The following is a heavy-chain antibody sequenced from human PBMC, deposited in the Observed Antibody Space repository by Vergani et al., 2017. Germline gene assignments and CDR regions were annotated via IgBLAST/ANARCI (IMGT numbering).Heavy chain of an antibody. CDR1: GDSVSSNSAA. J-gene: IGHJ6*02. CDR2: TYYRSKWYN. D-gene: IGHD3-10*01. CDR3: ARVTRSYYDGSGSYDYYYYGMDV. V-gene: IGHV6-1*01. Sequence: QVQLQQSGPGLVKPSQTLSLTCAISGDSVSSNSAAWNWNRQSPSRGLEWLGRTYYRSKWYNDYAVSVNSRITINPDTSKNEFSLQLNSVTPEDTAVYYCARVTRSYYDGSGSYDYYYYGMDVWGQGTTVTVSS.